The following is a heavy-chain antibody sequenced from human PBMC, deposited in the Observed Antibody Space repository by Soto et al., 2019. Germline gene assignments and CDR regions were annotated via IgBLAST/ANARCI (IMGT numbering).Heavy chain of an antibody. D-gene: IGHD3-9*01. CDR3: ATGVLRYFDWLSPLDC. V-gene: IGHV1-18*01. CDR1: GYTFTSYG. Sequence: DLVKVSCKASGYTFTSYGISWVRQAPGQGLEWVGWISAYNGNTNYAQKLQGRVTMTTDTSTSTAYMELRGLRSDDTAVYYCATGVLRYFDWLSPLDCWGQGTLVTVSS. J-gene: IGHJ4*02. CDR2: ISAYNGNT.